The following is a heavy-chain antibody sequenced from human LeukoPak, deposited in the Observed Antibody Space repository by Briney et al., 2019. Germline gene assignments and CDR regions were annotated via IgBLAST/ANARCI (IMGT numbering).Heavy chain of an antibody. D-gene: IGHD6-13*01. J-gene: IGHJ5*02. CDR2: IYHSGST. V-gene: IGHV4-30-2*01. CDR1: GGSISSGGYS. CDR3: AREGPYSSSFRWFDP. Sequence: PSETLSLTCAVSGGSISSGGYSWSWIRQPPGKGLEWIGYIYHSGSTYYNPSLKSRVTISVDRSKNQFSLKLSSVTAADTAVYYCAREGPYSSSFRWFDPWGQGTLVTVSS.